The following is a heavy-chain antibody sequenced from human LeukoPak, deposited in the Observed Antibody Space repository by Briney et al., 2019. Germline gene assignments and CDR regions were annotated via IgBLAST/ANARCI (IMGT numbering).Heavy chain of an antibody. CDR3: ARLTSRSGHFDY. CDR2: IHTSGST. V-gene: IGHV4-4*07. CDR1: GGSLSNYY. Sequence: SETLSLTCTVSGGSLSNYYWSWIRQPAGQGLEWIGRIHTSGSTNYNPSLKSRVTMSIDTSKNQFSLKLSSVTAADTATYYCARLTSRSGHFDYWGQGTLVIVSS. J-gene: IGHJ4*02.